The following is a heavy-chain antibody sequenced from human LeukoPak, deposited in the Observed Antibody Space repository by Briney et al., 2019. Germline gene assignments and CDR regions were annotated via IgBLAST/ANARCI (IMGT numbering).Heavy chain of an antibody. J-gene: IGHJ6*02. CDR2: ISYDGSNK. Sequence: GRSLRLSCAASGFTFSSYGMHWVRQAPGKGLEWVAVISYDGSNKYYADSVKGRFTISRDNSKDTLYLQMNSLRAEDTAVYYRAKARDYYDFWSGYRPRYYYYGMDVWGQGTTVTVSS. CDR3: AKARDYYDFWSGYRPRYYYYGMDV. V-gene: IGHV3-30*18. CDR1: GFTFSSYG. D-gene: IGHD3-3*01.